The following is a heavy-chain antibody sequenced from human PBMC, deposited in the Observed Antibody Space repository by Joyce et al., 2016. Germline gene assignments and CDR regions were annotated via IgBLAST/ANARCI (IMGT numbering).Heavy chain of an antibody. CDR2: FDPEEGKT. CDR3: ATEFYWGTRGGWDY. J-gene: IGHJ4*02. V-gene: IGHV1-24*01. D-gene: IGHD1-1*01. CDR1: GHTFNELS. Sequence: QVYLVQSGAEVKKPGASVKVSCKVSGHTFNELSMHWVRQAPGKGLEWMGSFDPEEGKTDYAMKFQGRFTMTEDRSADTAYMELSSLRSEDTAVYYCATEFYWGTRGGWDYWGQGTRVIVSS.